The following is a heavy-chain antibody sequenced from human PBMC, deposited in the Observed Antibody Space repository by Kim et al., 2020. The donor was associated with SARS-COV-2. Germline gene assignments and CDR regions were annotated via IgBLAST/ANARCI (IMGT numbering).Heavy chain of an antibody. CDR2: IYYSGST. V-gene: IGHV4-59*01. J-gene: IGHJ6*02. CDR3: AREPRPTYYYDSSGLSYYYYYGMDV. D-gene: IGHD3-22*01. Sequence: LSLTCTVSGGSISSYYWSWIRQPPGKGLEWIGYIYYSGSTNYNPSLKSRVTISVDTSKNQFSLKLSSVTAADTAVYYCAREPRPTYYYDSSGLSYYYYYGMDVWGQGTTVTVSS. CDR1: GGSISSYY.